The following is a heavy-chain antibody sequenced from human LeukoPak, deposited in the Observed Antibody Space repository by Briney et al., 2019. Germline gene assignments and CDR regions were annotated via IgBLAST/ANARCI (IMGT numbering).Heavy chain of an antibody. V-gene: IGHV3-48*02. D-gene: IGHD3-3*01. J-gene: IGHJ6*02. CDR1: GFTFSSYS. CDR2: ISSSSGTI. CDR3: ARGPYITIFEDYYYYGMDV. Sequence: PGGSLRLSCAASGFTFSSYSMNWVRQAPGKGLEWVSYISSSSGTIYYADSVKGRFTISRDNAKNSLYLQMNSLRDEDTAVYYCARGPYITIFEDYYYYGMDVWGQGTTVTVSS.